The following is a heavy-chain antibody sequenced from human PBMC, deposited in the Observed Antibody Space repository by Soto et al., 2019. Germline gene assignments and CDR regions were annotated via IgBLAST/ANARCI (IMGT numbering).Heavy chain of an antibody. CDR3: VRLMTTVTTGDF. V-gene: IGHV4-39*01. J-gene: IGHJ4*02. CDR2: INYGGST. Sequence: SETLSLTCTVSGGSISSRSYYWGWIRQPPGKGLEWIGSINYGGSTYYNPSLKSRVTISVDTSKNQFSLKLSSVTAADTAVYYCVRLMTTVTTGDFWGQGTLVTVSS. D-gene: IGHD4-17*01. CDR1: GGSISSRSYY.